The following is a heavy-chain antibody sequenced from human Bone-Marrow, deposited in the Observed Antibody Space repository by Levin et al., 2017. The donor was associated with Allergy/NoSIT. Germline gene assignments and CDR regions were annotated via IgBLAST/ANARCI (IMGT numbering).Heavy chain of an antibody. CDR1: GFTFSSYS. Sequence: GESLKISCAASGFTFSSYSMNWVRQAPGKGLEWVSYISSSSSTIYYADSVKGRFTISRDNAKNSLYLQMNSLRAEDTAVYYCARVIRRGQYYFDYWGQGTLVTVSS. CDR2: ISSSSSTI. J-gene: IGHJ4*02. V-gene: IGHV3-48*01. D-gene: IGHD3-10*01. CDR3: ARVIRRGQYYFDY.